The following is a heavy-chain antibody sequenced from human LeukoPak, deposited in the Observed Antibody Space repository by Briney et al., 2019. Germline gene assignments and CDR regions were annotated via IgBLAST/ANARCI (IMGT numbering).Heavy chain of an antibody. V-gene: IGHV3-30*02. D-gene: IGHD6-19*01. CDR2: IRYVGSNK. CDR1: GFTFSSYG. Sequence: GGSLRLSCAASGFTFSSYGMHWVRQAPGKGLEWVAFIRYVGSNKYYADSVKGRFTISRDNSKNTPYLQMNSLRAEDTAVYYCAKGRKVYSSGWYDYWGQGTLATVSS. J-gene: IGHJ4*02. CDR3: AKGRKVYSSGWYDY.